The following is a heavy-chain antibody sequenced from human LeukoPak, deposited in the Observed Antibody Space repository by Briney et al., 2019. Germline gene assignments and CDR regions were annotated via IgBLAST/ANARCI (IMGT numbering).Heavy chain of an antibody. Sequence: PGGSLRLSCAASGFTFSSYGIHWVRQAPGKGLEWVAVISYDGSNKYYADSVKGRFTISRDNSKNTLYLQMNSLRAEDTAVYYCAKGSELLRFLDYWGQGTLVTVSS. J-gene: IGHJ4*02. V-gene: IGHV3-30*18. CDR2: ISYDGSNK. CDR3: AKGSELLRFLDY. D-gene: IGHD3-3*01. CDR1: GFTFSSYG.